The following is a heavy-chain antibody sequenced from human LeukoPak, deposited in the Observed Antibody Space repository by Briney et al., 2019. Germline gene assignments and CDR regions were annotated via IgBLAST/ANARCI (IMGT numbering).Heavy chain of an antibody. CDR2: ISYDGSNK. Sequence: PGGSLRLSCVGSGFTFRSHAMSWVRQAPGKGLEWVAVISYDGSNKYYADSVKGRFTISRDNSKNTLYLQMNSLRAEDTAVYSCAREGVIVVVPAVKPYYFDYWGQGTLVTVSS. CDR1: GFTFRSHA. J-gene: IGHJ4*02. V-gene: IGHV3-30*04. CDR3: AREGVIVVVPAVKPYYFDY. D-gene: IGHD2-2*01.